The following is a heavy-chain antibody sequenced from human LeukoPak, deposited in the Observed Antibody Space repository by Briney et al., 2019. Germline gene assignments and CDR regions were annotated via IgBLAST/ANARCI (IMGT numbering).Heavy chain of an antibody. CDR2: INHSGST. Sequence: SETLSLTCTVSGGSISSYYWSWIRQPPGKGLEWIGEINHSGSTNYNPSLKSRVTISVDTSKNQFSLKLSSVTAADTAVYYCARVCYDFWSGYDAFDIWGQGTMVTVSS. CDR3: ARVCYDFWSGYDAFDI. D-gene: IGHD3-3*01. V-gene: IGHV4-34*01. CDR1: GGSISSYY. J-gene: IGHJ3*02.